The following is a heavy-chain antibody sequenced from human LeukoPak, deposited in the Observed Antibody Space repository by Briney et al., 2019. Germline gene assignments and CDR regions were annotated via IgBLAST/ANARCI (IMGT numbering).Heavy chain of an antibody. CDR2: INACNGNT. D-gene: IGHD5-18*01. CDR3: ARVGGYSYGSMTHFDY. J-gene: IGHJ4*02. Sequence: ASVKVSCKASGYTFTSYAMHWVRQAPGQRLEWMGWINACNGNTKYSQKFQGRVTITRDTSASTAYMELSSLRSEDTAVYYCARVGGYSYGSMTHFDYWGQGTLVTVSS. V-gene: IGHV1-3*01. CDR1: GYTFTSYA.